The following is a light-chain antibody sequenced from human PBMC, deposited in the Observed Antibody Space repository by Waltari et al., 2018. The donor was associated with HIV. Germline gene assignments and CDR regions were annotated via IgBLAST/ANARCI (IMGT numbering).Light chain of an antibody. J-gene: IGLJ2*01. CDR3: AAWDDSLNGPV. V-gene: IGLV1-44*01. CDR1: SSNIGSNT. Sequence: QSELTQPPSASGTPGQRVTISCSGSSSNIGSNTVNWYQQLPGTAPKLLIYSNNQRPSGVPDRCSGSKSGTSASLAISGLQSEDEADYYCAAWDDSLNGPVFGGGTKLTVL. CDR2: SNN.